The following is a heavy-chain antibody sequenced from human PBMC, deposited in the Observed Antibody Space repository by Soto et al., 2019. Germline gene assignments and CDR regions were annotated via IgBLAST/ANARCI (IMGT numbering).Heavy chain of an antibody. J-gene: IGHJ4*02. CDR2: IAGKT. Sequence: EVHLLQSGGGLVQPGGSLRLSCATSGFTLSNSVMSWVRQAPGKGLEWVSTIAGKTYYSDSVKGRFTISRDNSQSTLYLQLESLRAEDTAVYYCARKIDVPTGMLDHWGQGTLVTVSS. D-gene: IGHD1-1*01. CDR3: ARKIDVPTGMLDH. CDR1: GFTLSNSV. V-gene: IGHV3-23*01.